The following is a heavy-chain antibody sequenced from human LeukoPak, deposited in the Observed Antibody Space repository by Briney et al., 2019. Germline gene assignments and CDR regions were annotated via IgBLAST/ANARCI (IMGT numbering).Heavy chain of an antibody. Sequence: PGGSLRLSCAASGFTFSSYWMSWVRQAPGKGLEWVANIKQDGSEKYYVDSVKGRFTISRDNAKNSLYLQMNSLRAEDTAVYYSARYPPPFCGGDCYSWHFDYWGQGTLVTVSS. V-gene: IGHV3-7*01. D-gene: IGHD2-21*02. CDR1: GFTFSSYW. CDR2: IKQDGSEK. CDR3: ARYPPPFCGGDCYSWHFDY. J-gene: IGHJ4*02.